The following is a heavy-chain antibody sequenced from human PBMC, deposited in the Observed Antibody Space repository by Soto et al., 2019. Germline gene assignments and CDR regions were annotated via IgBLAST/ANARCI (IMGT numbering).Heavy chain of an antibody. V-gene: IGHV3-53*04. D-gene: IGHD1-26*01. CDR2: IYSGGNT. Sequence: EVQLVESGGRLVQPGGSLKLSCAASGFSVSSNYMSWVRQGPGKGLEWVSVIYSGGNTYYADSVKGRFTISRHSSKNTLYLQMNSLSPEDTAVYYCASDRGVGRGYWGQGTLVTVSS. CDR3: ASDRGVGRGY. J-gene: IGHJ4*02. CDR1: GFSVSSNY.